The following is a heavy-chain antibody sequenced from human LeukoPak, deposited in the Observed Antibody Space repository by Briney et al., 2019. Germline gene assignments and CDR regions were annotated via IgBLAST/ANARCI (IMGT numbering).Heavy chain of an antibody. D-gene: IGHD3-9*01. J-gene: IGHJ4*02. V-gene: IGHV7-4-1*02. CDR2: INTNTGNP. CDR1: GYTFTSYA. CDR3: ARGWDDVLRYFDLRLPIIRPYFDY. Sequence: ATVKVSCMASGYTFTSYAMNWVRHAPGQGLEWMGWINTNTGNPTYAQGFTGRFVFSLDTSVSTAYLQISSLKAEDTAVYYCARGWDDVLRYFDLRLPIIRPYFDYWGQGTLVIVSS.